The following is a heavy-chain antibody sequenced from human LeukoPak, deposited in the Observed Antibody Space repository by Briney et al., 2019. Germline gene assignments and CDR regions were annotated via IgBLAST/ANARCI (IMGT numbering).Heavy chain of an antibody. V-gene: IGHV4-59*01. J-gene: IGHJ5*02. CDR2: IYYSGST. CDR3: ARVRGGTLYDSSGYYGLGNWFDP. Sequence: SETLSLTCTVSGGSISSYYWSWIRQPPGKGLEWIGYIYYSGSTNYNPSLKSRVTISVDTSKNRFSLKLSSVTAADTAMYYCARVRGGTLYDSSGYYGLGNWFDPWGQGTLVTVSS. CDR1: GGSISSYY. D-gene: IGHD3-22*01.